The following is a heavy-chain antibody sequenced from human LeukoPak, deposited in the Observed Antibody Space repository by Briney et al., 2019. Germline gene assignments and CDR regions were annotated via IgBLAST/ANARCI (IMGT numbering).Heavy chain of an antibody. D-gene: IGHD6-19*01. J-gene: IGHJ5*02. V-gene: IGHV1-18*01. CDR1: GGTFSSYA. CDR3: ASIAVADSNWFDP. Sequence: ASVKVSCKASGGTFSSYAISWVRQAPGQGLEWMGWISAYNGNTNYAQKLQGRVTMTTDTSTSTAYMELRSLRSDDTAVYYCASIAVADSNWFDPWGQGTLVTVSS. CDR2: ISAYNGNT.